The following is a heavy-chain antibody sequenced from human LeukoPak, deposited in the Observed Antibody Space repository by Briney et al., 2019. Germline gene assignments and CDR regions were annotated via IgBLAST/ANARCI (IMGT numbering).Heavy chain of an antibody. CDR1: GFTFSSYE. D-gene: IGHD6-19*01. CDR2: ISSSGSTI. Sequence: GGSLRLSCVASGFTFSSYEMNWVRQAPGKGLEWVSYISSSGSTIYYADSVKGRFTISRDNAKNSLYLQMSSLRVEDTAVYYCAKGASVWFYFFDYWGQGTLVTVSS. V-gene: IGHV3-48*03. CDR3: AKGASVWFYFFDY. J-gene: IGHJ4*02.